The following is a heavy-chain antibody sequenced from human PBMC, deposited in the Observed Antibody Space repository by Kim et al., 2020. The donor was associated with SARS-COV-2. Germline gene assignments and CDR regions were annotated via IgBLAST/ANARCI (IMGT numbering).Heavy chain of an antibody. CDR2: IYSGGST. V-gene: IGHV3-53*01. D-gene: IGHD6-6*01. CDR1: GFTVSSNY. CDR3: ARLAFEYSSSTFDY. J-gene: IGHJ4*02. Sequence: GGSLRLSCAASGFTVSSNYMSWVRQAPGKGLEWVSVIYSGGSTYYADSVKGRFTISRDNSKNTLYLQMNSLRAADTAVYYCARLAFEYSSSTFDYCGQGT.